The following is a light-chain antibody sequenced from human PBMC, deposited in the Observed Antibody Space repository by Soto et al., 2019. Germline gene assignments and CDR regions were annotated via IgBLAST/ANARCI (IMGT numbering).Light chain of an antibody. CDR1: SSDVGGYNY. J-gene: IGLJ3*02. CDR2: EVS. Sequence: QSVLTQPPSASGSPGQSVTISCTGTSSDVGGYNYVSWYQHRPGKAPKLMIYEVSNRPSGVSNRFSASKSGDTAALTISGLQTEDEADYYCSSFTRSSTWLFGVGTKLTVL. CDR3: SSFTRSSTWL. V-gene: IGLV2-14*01.